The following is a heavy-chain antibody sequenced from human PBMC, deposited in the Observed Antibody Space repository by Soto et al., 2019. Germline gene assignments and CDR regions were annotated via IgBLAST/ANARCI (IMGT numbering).Heavy chain of an antibody. Sequence: GGSLRLSCTASGFSFSDYSFNWVRQAPGKGLEWVSSITHTGPNAYYADSVKGRFTISKDSADNSLILQMTSLRAEDTAVYHCARARGNDWYSDYWGQGTLVTVSS. J-gene: IGHJ4*02. CDR3: ARARGNDWYSDY. CDR2: ITHTGPNA. D-gene: IGHD2-21*02. CDR1: GFSFSDYS. V-gene: IGHV3-21*01.